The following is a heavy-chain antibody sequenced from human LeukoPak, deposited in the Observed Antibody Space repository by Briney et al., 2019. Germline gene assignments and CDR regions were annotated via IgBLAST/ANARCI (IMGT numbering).Heavy chain of an antibody. J-gene: IGHJ6*03. CDR3: VRVGIELVPSAIKGDYYFYMDV. D-gene: IGHD2-2*02. CDR1: GFTFSSYG. Sequence: QSGGSLRLSCAASGFTFSSYGMHWVRQAPGKGLEWVAFIRYDGSNKYYADSVKGRFTISRDNAKNTLFLQMNSLRVEDTAIYYCVRVGIELVPSAIKGDYYFYMDVWGKGTTVTISS. CDR2: IRYDGSNK. V-gene: IGHV3-30*02.